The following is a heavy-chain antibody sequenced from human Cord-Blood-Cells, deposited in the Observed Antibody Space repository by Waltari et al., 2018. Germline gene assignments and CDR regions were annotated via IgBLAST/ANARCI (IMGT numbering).Heavy chain of an antibody. CDR3: AKERGGYYYYGMDV. CDR2: ISYDGSNK. J-gene: IGHJ6*02. CDR1: GFTFSSYG. Sequence: QVQLVESGGGVVQPGRSLRLSCAASGFTFSSYGMHWVRQAPGKGLEWVAVISYDGSNKYYADSVKDRFTISRDNSKNTLYLQMNSLRAEDTAVYYCAKERGGYYYYGMDVWGQGTTVTVSS. D-gene: IGHD3-10*01. V-gene: IGHV3-30*18.